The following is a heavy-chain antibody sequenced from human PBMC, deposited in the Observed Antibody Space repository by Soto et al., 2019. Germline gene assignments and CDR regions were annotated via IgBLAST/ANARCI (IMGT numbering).Heavy chain of an antibody. Sequence: SVKVSCKASGGTFSSYAISWVRQAPGQGLEWMGGIIPIFGIANYAQKFQGRVTITADESTSTAYMELSSLRSEDTAVYYCARGVLLWFGELHWFDPWGKGTLVTVSS. J-gene: IGHJ5*02. CDR1: GGTFSSYA. D-gene: IGHD3-10*01. V-gene: IGHV1-69*13. CDR3: ARGVLLWFGELHWFDP. CDR2: IIPIFGIA.